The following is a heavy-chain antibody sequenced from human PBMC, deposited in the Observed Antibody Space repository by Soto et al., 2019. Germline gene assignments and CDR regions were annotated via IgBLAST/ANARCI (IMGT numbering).Heavy chain of an antibody. CDR3: ARDSITMVRGVIIPYFDY. V-gene: IGHV4-61*01. J-gene: IGHJ4*02. CDR2: IYYSGST. Sequence: PSETLSLTCTVSGGSVSSGSYYWSWIRQPPGKGLEWIGYIYYSGSTNYNPSLKSRVTISVDTSKNQFSLKLSSVTAADTAVYYCARDSITMVRGVIIPYFDYWGQGTLVTVSS. CDR1: GGSVSSGSYY. D-gene: IGHD3-10*01.